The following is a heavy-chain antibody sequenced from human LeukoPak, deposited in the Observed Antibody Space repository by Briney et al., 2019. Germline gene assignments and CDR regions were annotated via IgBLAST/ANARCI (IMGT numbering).Heavy chain of an antibody. CDR3: ASGVFVATIKGYYYYGMDV. Sequence: ASVKVSCKASGYTFTSYGISWVRQAPGQGLEWMGWISAYNGNTNYAQKLQGRVTMTTDTSTSTAYMELTSLRSDDTAVYYCASGVFVATIKGYYYYGMDVWGQGTTVTVSS. D-gene: IGHD5-12*01. J-gene: IGHJ6*02. V-gene: IGHV1-18*01. CDR2: ISAYNGNT. CDR1: GYTFTSYG.